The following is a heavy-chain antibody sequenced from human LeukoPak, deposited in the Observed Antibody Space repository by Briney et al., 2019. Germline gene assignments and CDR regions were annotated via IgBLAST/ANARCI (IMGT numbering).Heavy chain of an antibody. D-gene: IGHD4-17*01. V-gene: IGHV3-21*01. Sequence: GGSLRLSCAASGFTFSSYSMNWVRQAPGKGLEWVSSISSSSSYIYYADSVKGRFTISRDNAKNSLYLQMNSLRAEDTAVYYCARDPHDYGDHFDCWGQGTLVTVSS. CDR3: ARDPHDYGDHFDC. CDR2: ISSSSSYI. CDR1: GFTFSSYS. J-gene: IGHJ4*02.